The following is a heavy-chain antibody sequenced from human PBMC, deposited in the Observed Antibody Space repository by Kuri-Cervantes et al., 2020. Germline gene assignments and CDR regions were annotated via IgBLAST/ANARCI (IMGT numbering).Heavy chain of an antibody. CDR2: ISAYNGNT. J-gene: IGHJ2*01. Sequence: ASVKVSCKASGYTFTSYGISWVRQAPGQGLEWMGWISAYNGNTNYAQKLQGRVTITRDTSASTAYMELSSLRSEDTAVYYCARGRWYFDLWGRGSLVTVSS. CDR1: GYTFTSYG. CDR3: ARGRWYFDL. V-gene: IGHV1-18*01.